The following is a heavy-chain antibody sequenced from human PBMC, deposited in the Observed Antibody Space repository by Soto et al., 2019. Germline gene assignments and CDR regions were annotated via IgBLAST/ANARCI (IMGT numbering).Heavy chain of an antibody. CDR3: ARGRPSTSTGPGGF. CDR1: GFTFSMYW. J-gene: IGHJ4*02. D-gene: IGHD3-10*01. Sequence: GGSLRLSGAASGFTFSMYWMHWVRQVPGKGPEWVSRINDDGSSTNYADSVKGRCTISRDNAKNTLYFQMDDWRAEDTAVYYCARGRPSTSTGPGGFWRQGTLVTVSS. V-gene: IGHV3-74*01. CDR2: INDDGSST.